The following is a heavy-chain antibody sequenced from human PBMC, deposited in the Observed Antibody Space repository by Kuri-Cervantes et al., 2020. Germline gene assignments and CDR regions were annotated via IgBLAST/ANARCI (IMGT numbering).Heavy chain of an antibody. Sequence: SETLSLTCAVYGGSFSGYYWSWIRQPPGKGLEWIGEIDHSGRTKCNPSLKSRVTISVDTSKNQFSLRLKSVTAADTAVYYCARGHFEATTDFDYWGQGTLVTVSS. D-gene: IGHD5-24*01. J-gene: IGHJ4*02. V-gene: IGHV4-34*01. CDR1: GGSFSGYY. CDR3: ARGHFEATTDFDY. CDR2: IDHSGRT.